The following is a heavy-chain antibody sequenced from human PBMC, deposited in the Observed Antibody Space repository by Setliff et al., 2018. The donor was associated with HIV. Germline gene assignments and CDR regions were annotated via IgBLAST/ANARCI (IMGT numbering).Heavy chain of an antibody. V-gene: IGHV1-69*10. CDR1: GGTFSSYA. J-gene: IGHJ3*02. D-gene: IGHD6-19*01. CDR2: IIPISGIT. CDR3: ARVPYRSAWFSGGHDAFDI. Sequence: SVKVSCKASGGTFSSYAFNWVRQAPGQGLEWMGGIIPISGITNYAQKFQGRVRFTADKSTSTAYMELSSLRSEDTAMYYCARVPYRSAWFSGGHDAFDIWGQGTMVTVS.